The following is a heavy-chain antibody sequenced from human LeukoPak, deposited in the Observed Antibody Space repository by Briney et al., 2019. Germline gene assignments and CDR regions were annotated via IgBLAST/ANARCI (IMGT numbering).Heavy chain of an antibody. V-gene: IGHV1-46*01. D-gene: IGHD5-24*01. J-gene: IGHJ4*02. CDR1: VYTFTSYY. CDR3: ARPCRDGYNWRYYFDY. CDR2: INPSGGST. Sequence: ASVKVSCKASVYTFTSYYMHWVRQAPGQGLELMGIINPSGGSTGYAQKFQVRVTITRDTSTSTVYMAMSRVRSQDKAVYYCARPCRDGYNWRYYFDYWGQGTLVTVSS.